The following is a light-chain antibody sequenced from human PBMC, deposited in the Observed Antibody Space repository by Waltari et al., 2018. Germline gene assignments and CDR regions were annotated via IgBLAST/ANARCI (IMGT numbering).Light chain of an antibody. CDR1: QRLLHSKGYTY. J-gene: IGKJ1*01. CDR2: LGS. CDR3: MQGLQTPPT. V-gene: IGKV2-28*01. Sequence: DIVMTQSPLSLAVTTGESASISCRYRQRLLHSKGYTYLDWYLQKPGQSPQPLIYLGSKRASGVPDRFSVSGSGTDFTLKISKLEAEDVGIYYCMQGLQTPPTFGQGTKVEIK.